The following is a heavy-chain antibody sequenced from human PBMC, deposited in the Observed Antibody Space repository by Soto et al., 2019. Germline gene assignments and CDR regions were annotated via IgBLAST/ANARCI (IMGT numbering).Heavy chain of an antibody. CDR2: ISSSSSYI. J-gene: IGHJ6*02. V-gene: IGHV3-21*01. CDR3: ARDQERQWLVGDYYYGMDV. Sequence: GGSLRLSCAASGFTFSSYSMNWVRQAPGKGLEWVSSISSSSSYIYYADSVKGRFTISRDNAKNSLYLQMNSLRAEDTAVYYCARDQERQWLVGDYYYGMDVWGQGTTVTVSS. D-gene: IGHD6-19*01. CDR1: GFTFSSYS.